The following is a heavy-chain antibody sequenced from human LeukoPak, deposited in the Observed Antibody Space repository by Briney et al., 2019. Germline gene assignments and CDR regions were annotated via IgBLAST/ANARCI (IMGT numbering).Heavy chain of an antibody. Sequence: PGGSLRLSCALSGFIVSSNYMSWVRQAPGKGLEWVSVIYSGGGTNYADSVKGRFTISRDNSKNTLYLQMNSLRAADTAVYYCARDKGTSYLSSFDYWGQGTLVTVSS. J-gene: IGHJ4*02. CDR2: IYSGGGT. D-gene: IGHD6-6*01. CDR3: ARDKGTSYLSSFDY. V-gene: IGHV3-66*02. CDR1: GFIVSSNY.